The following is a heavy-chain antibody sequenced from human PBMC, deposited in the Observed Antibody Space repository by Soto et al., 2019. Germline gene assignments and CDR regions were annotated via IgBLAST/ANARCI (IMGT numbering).Heavy chain of an antibody. V-gene: IGHV3-74*01. D-gene: IGHD6-19*01. J-gene: IGHJ4*02. CDR1: GFPFSTYW. Sequence: EVQLVESGGGLVQPGGSLRLSCAASGFPFSTYWMHWVRQAPGKGLVWVSHINSDGSSTTYADSVKGRFTISRDNAKNTLYLQMDSLRAEDTAVYYCARHRGSGWYSFDYWGQGTLVTVSS. CDR3: ARHRGSGWYSFDY. CDR2: INSDGSST.